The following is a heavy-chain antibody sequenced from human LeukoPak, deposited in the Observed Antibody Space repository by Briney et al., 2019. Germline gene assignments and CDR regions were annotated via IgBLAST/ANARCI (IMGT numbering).Heavy chain of an antibody. Sequence: EASVKTSCKASGYTFTSYYMHWVRQAPGQGPEGRGIINPSGGSTSYSQKFQGRVTMTRDMSTSTVYMELSSLRSEDTAVYYCAREEVILTGYHSGFDYWGQGTLVTVSS. D-gene: IGHD3-9*01. CDR1: GYTFTSYY. CDR2: INPSGGST. CDR3: AREEVILTGYHSGFDY. J-gene: IGHJ4*02. V-gene: IGHV1-46*01.